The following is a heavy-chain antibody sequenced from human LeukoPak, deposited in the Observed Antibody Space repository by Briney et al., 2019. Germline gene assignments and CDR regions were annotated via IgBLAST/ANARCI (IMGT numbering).Heavy chain of an antibody. Sequence: GGSLRLSCAASGFTFRSYTMNWVRQAPGKGLEWVSSISSSSSYIYYADSMKGRFTISRDNAKNSLYLQMNSLRAEDTAVYYCARDRVVAPYYFDYWGQGTLVTVSS. CDR1: GFTFRSYT. J-gene: IGHJ4*02. D-gene: IGHD5-12*01. CDR2: ISSSSSYI. V-gene: IGHV3-21*01. CDR3: ARDRVVAPYYFDY.